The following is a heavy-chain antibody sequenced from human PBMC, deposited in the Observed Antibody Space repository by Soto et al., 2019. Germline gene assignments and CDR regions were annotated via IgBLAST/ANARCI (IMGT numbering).Heavy chain of an antibody. J-gene: IGHJ4*01. CDR3: ARDPGGGKAGY. CDR1: GYTFTSYA. Sequence: QVQLVQSGAEVKKPGASVKVSCKASGYTFTSYAMHWVRQAPGQRLELMGWINAGNGNTNYSQKFQGRVTISRDTSASTAYMELSSLRSEDTAVYYCARDPGGGKAGYWGQGTLVTVSS. V-gene: IGHV1-3*01. CDR2: INAGNGNT. D-gene: IGHD1-26*01.